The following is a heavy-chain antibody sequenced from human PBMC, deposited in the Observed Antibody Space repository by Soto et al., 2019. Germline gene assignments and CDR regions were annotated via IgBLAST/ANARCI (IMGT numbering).Heavy chain of an antibody. CDR1: GGSFSGYY. Sequence: QVQLQQWGAGLLKPSETLSLTCAAYGGSFSGYYWSWIRQPPGKGLEWIGEINHSGSTNYNPSLKSRVTISVDTSKNQFSLKLSSVTAADTAVYYCAREWNDSSFWGQGTLVTVSS. D-gene: IGHD3-22*01. CDR3: AREWNDSSF. J-gene: IGHJ4*02. CDR2: INHSGST. V-gene: IGHV4-34*01.